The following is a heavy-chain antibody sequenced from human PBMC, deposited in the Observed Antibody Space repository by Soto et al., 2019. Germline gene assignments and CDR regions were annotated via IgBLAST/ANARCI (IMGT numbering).Heavy chain of an antibody. Sequence: SSVKAFCKASGFTFTSSAVQWVRQARGQRLEWRGWIVVGSGNTNYAQKFQGRGTITRDWSTSTAYMEPSSLRSEDTAVYYCAGTMAHDAFDIWG. CDR3: AGTMAHDAFDI. V-gene: IGHV1-58*01. J-gene: IGHJ3*02. CDR2: IVVGSGNT. D-gene: IGHD3-10*01. CDR1: GFTFTSSA.